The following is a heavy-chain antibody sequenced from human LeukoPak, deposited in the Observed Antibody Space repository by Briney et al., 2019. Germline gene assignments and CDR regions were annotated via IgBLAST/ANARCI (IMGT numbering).Heavy chain of an antibody. J-gene: IGHJ4*02. Sequence: GGSLRLSCAASGFTVSSNYMNWVRQAPGKGLEWVSVIYSGGSTYYADSVKGRFTISRDNSKNTVYLQMNSLSAEDTAVYYCAKDNGSPSLVVVLVATAPDYWGQGTLVTVFS. D-gene: IGHD2-15*01. CDR1: GFTVSSNY. CDR2: IYSGGST. CDR3: AKDNGSPSLVVVLVATAPDY. V-gene: IGHV3-53*05.